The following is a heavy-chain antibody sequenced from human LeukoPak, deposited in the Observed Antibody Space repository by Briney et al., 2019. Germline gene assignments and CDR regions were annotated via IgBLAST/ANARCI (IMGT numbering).Heavy chain of an antibody. Sequence: SETLSLTCTGSGGSISSYYWSWIRQPPGKGPEWIGYIYYSGSTNYNPSLKSRLTISVDTSKNQFSLKLSSVTAADTAVYYCARGATYYYDSSGYFDYWGQGTLVTVSS. D-gene: IGHD3-22*01. CDR3: ARGATYYYDSSGYFDY. V-gene: IGHV4-59*01. CDR2: IYYSGST. CDR1: GGSISSYY. J-gene: IGHJ4*02.